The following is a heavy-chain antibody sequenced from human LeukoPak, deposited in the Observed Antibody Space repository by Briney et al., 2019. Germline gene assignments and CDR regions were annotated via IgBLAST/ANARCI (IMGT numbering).Heavy chain of an antibody. J-gene: IGHJ4*02. V-gene: IGHV3-30*02. D-gene: IGHD3-22*01. Sequence: GGSLRLSCAASGFTFSSYDMHWVRQAPGKGLEWVAFIRFDGSNKYYADSLKGRFTISRDSSKNTLYLQMNSLRAGDTAVYYCAKLRDPHYYDSSGYYSGFDYWGQGALVTVSS. CDR1: GFTFSSYD. CDR3: AKLRDPHYYDSSGYYSGFDY. CDR2: IRFDGSNK.